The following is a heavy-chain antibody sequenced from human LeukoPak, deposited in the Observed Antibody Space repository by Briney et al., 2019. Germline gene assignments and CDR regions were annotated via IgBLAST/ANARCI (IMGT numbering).Heavy chain of an antibody. Sequence: PSETLSLTCTVSGGSISSSHYYWGWVRQPPGKGLEWIGSIYYSGNTYYNPSHKSRVTMSVDTSMNQFSLKLNSVTAADTAVYYCAGQRRVTGPNWFGPWGQGTLVTVSS. D-gene: IGHD2-8*01. CDR3: AGQRRVTGPNWFGP. V-gene: IGHV4-39*01. CDR1: GGSISSSHYY. CDR2: IYYSGNT. J-gene: IGHJ5*02.